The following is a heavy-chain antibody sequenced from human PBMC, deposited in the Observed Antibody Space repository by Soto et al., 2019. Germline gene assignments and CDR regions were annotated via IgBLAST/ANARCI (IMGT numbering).Heavy chain of an antibody. Sequence: GSLRLSCAASGFTFSSYWMHWVRQAPGKGLEWVSRINSDSSSTSYADSVKGRFTISRDNAKNTLYLQMNSLRAEDTAVYYCARAEGDSSPLDYWGQGTLVTVSS. CDR2: INSDSSST. J-gene: IGHJ4*02. D-gene: IGHD6-6*01. CDR1: GFTFSSYW. CDR3: ARAEGDSSPLDY. V-gene: IGHV3-74*01.